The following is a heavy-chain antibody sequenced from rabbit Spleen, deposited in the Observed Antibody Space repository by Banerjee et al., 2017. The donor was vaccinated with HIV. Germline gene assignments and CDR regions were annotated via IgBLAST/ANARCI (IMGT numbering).Heavy chain of an antibody. CDR3: ARDTSASFSSYGMDL. Sequence: EQLEESGGGLVKPEGSLTLTCTASGFSFSPVNWIYWVRQAPGKGLEWIGTVYAGITGNTDYARWAKGRFTISTTSSTTVTMQMTSLTAAAAATSFCARDTSASFSSYGMDLWGPGTLVTVS. D-gene: IGHD1-1*01. J-gene: IGHJ6*01. CDR1: GFSFSPVNW. CDR2: VYAGITGNT. V-gene: IGHV1S45*01.